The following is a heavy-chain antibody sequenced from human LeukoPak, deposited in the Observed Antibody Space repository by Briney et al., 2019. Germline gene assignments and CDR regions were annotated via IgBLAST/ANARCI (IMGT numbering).Heavy chain of an antibody. V-gene: IGHV3-15*01. CDR1: EFTFSNAW. J-gene: IGHJ4*02. CDR3: TTEDIVVVPAAFPITMVRGVTSR. CDR2: IKSKTDGGTT. Sequence: GGSLRLSCAASEFTFSNAWMSWVRQAPGKGLEWVGRIKSKTDGGTTDYAAPVKGRFTISRDDSKNTLYLQMNSLKTEDTAVYYCTTEDIVVVPAAFPITMVRGVTSRWGQGTLVTVSS. D-gene: IGHD2-2*01.